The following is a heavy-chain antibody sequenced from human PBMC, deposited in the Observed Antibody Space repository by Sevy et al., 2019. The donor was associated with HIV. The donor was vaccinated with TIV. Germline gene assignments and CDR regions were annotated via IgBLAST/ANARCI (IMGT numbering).Heavy chain of an antibody. CDR2: IYYSGST. CDR1: GGSISSGGYY. D-gene: IGHD2-15*01. Sequence: SETLSLTCTVSGGSISSGGYYWSWIRQHPGKGLEWIGYIYYSGSTYYNPSLKSRVTISVDTSKNQFSLKLSSVTAADTGVYYCAREGIGYCSGGSCYSTYYFGMDVWGQGTTVTVSS. V-gene: IGHV4-31*03. J-gene: IGHJ6*02. CDR3: AREGIGYCSGGSCYSTYYFGMDV.